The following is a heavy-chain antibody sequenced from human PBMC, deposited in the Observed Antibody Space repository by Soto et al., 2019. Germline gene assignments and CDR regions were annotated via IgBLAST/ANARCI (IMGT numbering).Heavy chain of an antibody. J-gene: IGHJ4*02. V-gene: IGHV4-39*01. CDR2: IYYSGST. CDR1: GGSISSSSYY. D-gene: IGHD3-3*01. Sequence: SATLSLTCTVSGGSISSSSYYWGWIRQPPGKGLEWIGSIYYSGSTYYNPSLKSRVTISVDTSKNQFSLKLSSVTAADTAVYYCARRADGYYDFWSGYSANYFDYWGQGTQVTVSS. CDR3: ARRADGYYDFWSGYSANYFDY.